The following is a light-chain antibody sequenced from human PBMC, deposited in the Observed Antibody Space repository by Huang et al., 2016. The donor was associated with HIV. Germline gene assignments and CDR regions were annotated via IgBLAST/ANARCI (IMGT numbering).Light chain of an antibody. CDR1: QSLLHIDGKTY. CDR3: MQSIQLPLT. V-gene: IGKV2D-29*02. J-gene: IGKJ4*02. Sequence: DIVMTQSPLSLSVTPGQPASISCKSSQSLLHIDGKTYLSWYVQKPGQSPQLLIYEVFNRVSGVPDRCSGSGSGTDFTVKISRVEAEDVGVYYFMQSIQLPLTFGGGTKVEIK. CDR2: EVF.